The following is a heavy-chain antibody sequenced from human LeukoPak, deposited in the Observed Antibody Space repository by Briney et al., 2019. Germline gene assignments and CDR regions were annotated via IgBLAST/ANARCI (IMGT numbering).Heavy chain of an antibody. Sequence: QPGGSLRLSCAASGFTFSSYWMSWVRQAPGKGLEWVANIKQDGSEKYYVDSVKGRFTISRDNAKNSLYLQMNSLRAEDTAVYYCASELGYCSGGSCYAFDYWGQGTLVTVSS. CDR1: GFTFSSYW. D-gene: IGHD2-15*01. J-gene: IGHJ4*02. CDR3: ASELGYCSGGSCYAFDY. CDR2: IKQDGSEK. V-gene: IGHV3-7*01.